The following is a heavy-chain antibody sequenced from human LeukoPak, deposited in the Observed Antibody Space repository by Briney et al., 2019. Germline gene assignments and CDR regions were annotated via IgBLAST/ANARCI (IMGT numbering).Heavy chain of an antibody. CDR1: GYTFTGYY. CDR3: AVLYRYNWNDGAY. J-gene: IGHJ4*02. V-gene: IGHV1-2*02. D-gene: IGHD1-20*01. CDR2: INPNSGGT. Sequence: ASVKVSCKASGYTFTGYYMHWVRQAPGQGLEWMGWINPNSGGTNYAQKFQGRVTMTRDTSISTAYMELSRLRSDDTAVYYCAVLYRYNWNDGAYWGQGTLVTVSS.